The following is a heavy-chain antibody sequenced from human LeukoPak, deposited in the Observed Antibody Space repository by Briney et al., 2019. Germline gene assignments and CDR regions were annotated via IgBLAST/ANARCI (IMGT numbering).Heavy chain of an antibody. CDR1: GLPLSRYW. V-gene: IGHV3-7*01. CDR3: ATHDFLTGYPYFDP. CDR2: IKQDGSEK. Sequence: GGSLRLSCVGSGLPLSRYWMTWVRQAPGKGLECVANIKQDGSEKYYVNSVKGRSNISRDNAKNSLYLQMNSLRAEDTAMYYCATHDFLTGYPYFDPWGLGALVTVSS. J-gene: IGHJ4*02. D-gene: IGHD3-9*01.